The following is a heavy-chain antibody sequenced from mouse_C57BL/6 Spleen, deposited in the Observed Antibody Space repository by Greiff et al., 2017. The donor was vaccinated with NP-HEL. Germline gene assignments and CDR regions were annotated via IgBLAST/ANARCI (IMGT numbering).Heavy chain of an antibody. D-gene: IGHD1-1*01. CDR2: ILPGSGST. CDR3: ARVAYYYGSRDWYFDV. Sequence: VQLQQSGAELMKPGASVKLSCKATGYTFTGYWIEWVKQRPGHGLEWIGEILPGSGSTNYNEKFKGKATFTADTSSNTAYMQLSSLTTEDSAIYYCARVAYYYGSRDWYFDVWGTGTTVTVSS. V-gene: IGHV1-9*01. CDR1: GYTFTGYW. J-gene: IGHJ1*03.